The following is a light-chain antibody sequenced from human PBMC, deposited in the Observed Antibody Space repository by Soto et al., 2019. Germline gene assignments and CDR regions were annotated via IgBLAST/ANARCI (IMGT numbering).Light chain of an antibody. CDR1: RGHSRNA. Sequence: QSVLTQSPSASASLGASVKLTCTLSRGHSRNAIAWHQQQPERGPRYLMKVNSDGSHTKGDGIPDRFSGSSSGAERYLTISSLQSEDEADYYCQTWGAGIHVVFGGGTQLTVL. CDR2: VNSDGSH. CDR3: QTWGAGIHVV. V-gene: IGLV4-69*01. J-gene: IGLJ2*01.